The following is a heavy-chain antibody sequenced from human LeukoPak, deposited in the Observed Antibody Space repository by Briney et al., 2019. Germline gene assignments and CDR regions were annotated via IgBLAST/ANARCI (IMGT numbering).Heavy chain of an antibody. CDR2: IIPIFGTA. D-gene: IGHD2-2*01. CDR3: ARAYCSSTSCYAPTDYYYGMDV. CDR1: GGTFSSYA. J-gene: IGHJ6*04. V-gene: IGHV1-69*13. Sequence: ASVKVSCKASGGTFSSYAISWVRQAPGQGLEWMGGIIPIFGTANYAQKFQGRVTITADESTSTAYMELSSLRSEDTAVYYCARAYCSSTSCYAPTDYYYGMDVWAKGPRSPSPQ.